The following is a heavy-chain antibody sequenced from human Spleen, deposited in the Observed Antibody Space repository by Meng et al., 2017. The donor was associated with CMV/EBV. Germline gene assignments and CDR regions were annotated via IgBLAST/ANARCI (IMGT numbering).Heavy chain of an antibody. V-gene: IGHV4-34*01. Sequence: GSFSGYYWSWSRQPPGKGLEWIGEINHSGSTNYNPSLKSRVTLSADTSKNQFSLKLSSVTAADTAVYYCARGRSHYYDSSGYYPFDYWGQGTLVTVSS. CDR1: GSFSGYY. J-gene: IGHJ4*02. CDR3: ARGRSHYYDSSGYYPFDY. D-gene: IGHD3-22*01. CDR2: INHSGST.